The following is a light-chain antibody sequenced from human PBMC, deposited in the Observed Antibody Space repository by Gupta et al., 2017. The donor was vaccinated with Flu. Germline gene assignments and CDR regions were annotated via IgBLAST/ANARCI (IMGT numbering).Light chain of an antibody. CDR3: QQSFVTPYT. V-gene: IGKV1-39*01. CDR2: ATS. J-gene: IGKJ1*01. CDR1: QSIITY. Sequence: DIQMTQSPSSLSASVGDRVTITCRASQSIITYLNWYQQKPGKAPKVLMFATSSLQSGVPSRFSASGSGTDFTLTINGLKPEDFATYFCQQSFVTPYTFGQGTKVEVK.